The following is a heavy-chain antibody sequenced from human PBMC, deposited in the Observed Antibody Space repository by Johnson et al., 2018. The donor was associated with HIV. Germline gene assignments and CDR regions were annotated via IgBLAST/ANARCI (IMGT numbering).Heavy chain of an antibody. CDR2: ISWNSGSI. D-gene: IGHD1-1*01. Sequence: VQLVESGGGVVQPGRSLRLSCTASGFTFDDYAMHWVRQAPGKGLEWVSGISWNSGSIGYADSVKGRFTISRDNAKNSLYLQMNSLRAEDTAVYYCARANDLSAFDIWGQGTMVTVSS. CDR1: GFTFDDYA. J-gene: IGHJ3*02. CDR3: ARANDLSAFDI. V-gene: IGHV3-9*01.